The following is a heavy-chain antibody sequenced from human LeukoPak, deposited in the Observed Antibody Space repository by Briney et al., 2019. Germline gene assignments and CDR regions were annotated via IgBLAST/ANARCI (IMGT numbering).Heavy chain of an antibody. V-gene: IGHV1-69*06. Sequence: SVKVYCKASGGTFSSYVISWVRQAPGQGLEWMGGIIPIFGTANYAQKFQGRVTITADKSTSTAYMELSSLRSEDTAVYYCASRPRDIVATITDYWGQGTLVTVSS. CDR2: IIPIFGTA. D-gene: IGHD5-12*01. CDR3: ASRPRDIVATITDY. J-gene: IGHJ4*02. CDR1: GGTFSSYV.